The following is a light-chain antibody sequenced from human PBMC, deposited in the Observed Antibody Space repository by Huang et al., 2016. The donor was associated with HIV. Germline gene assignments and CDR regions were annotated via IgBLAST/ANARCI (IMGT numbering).Light chain of an antibody. CDR1: QDISNY. Sequence: DIQMTQSPSSLSASVGDTVTITCQASQDISNYLNWYQQKPGRAPKVLIYYASNLEKGVPSRFSGSVSGTDFTFSISSLQPEDVATYYCQQYDDLLYTFGQGTKLEIK. CDR3: QQYDDLLYT. CDR2: YAS. J-gene: IGKJ2*01. V-gene: IGKV1-33*01.